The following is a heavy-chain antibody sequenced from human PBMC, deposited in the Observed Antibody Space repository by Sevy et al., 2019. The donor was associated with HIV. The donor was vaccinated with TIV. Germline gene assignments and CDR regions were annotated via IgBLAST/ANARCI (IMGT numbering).Heavy chain of an antibody. CDR1: GFAFYDYS. CDR2: LFFGCGKI. D-gene: IGHD2-8*01. J-gene: IGHJ4*02. CDR3: AREGCTRPHDY. Sequence: GGSLRLSCAASGFAFYDYSMSWIRQAPGKGLEWVATLFFGCGKINYADSVKGRFTISRDNSKNSFYLQMDNLRVEDTALYYCAREGCTRPHDYWGQGTRVTSPQ. V-gene: IGHV3-23*01.